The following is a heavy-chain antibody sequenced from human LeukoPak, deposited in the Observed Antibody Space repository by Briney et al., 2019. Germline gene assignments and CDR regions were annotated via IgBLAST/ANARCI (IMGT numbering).Heavy chain of an antibody. CDR1: GGSISSGGYY. CDR2: INHSGST. Sequence: PSETLSLTCTVSGGSISSGGYYWSWIRQPPGKGLEWIGEINHSGSTNYNPSLKSRVTISVDTSKNQFSLKLSSVTAADTAVYYCARGKTYYDFWRAPARGMDVWGQGTTVTVSS. CDR3: ARGKTYYDFWRAPARGMDV. J-gene: IGHJ6*02. D-gene: IGHD3-3*01. V-gene: IGHV4-39*07.